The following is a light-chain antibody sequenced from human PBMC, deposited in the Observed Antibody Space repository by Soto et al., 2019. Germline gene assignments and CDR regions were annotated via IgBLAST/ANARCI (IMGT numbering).Light chain of an antibody. Sequence: QSVLTQAPSASGSPGQRVTISCSGSSSNIGSSAVNWYRQVPGTAPKLLIYSHNQRPSGVPDRFSGSKSDTSASLAISGLHSEYEADYYCAAWDDSLNGVVFGGGTKLTVL. V-gene: IGLV1-44*01. J-gene: IGLJ2*01. CDR2: SHN. CDR1: SSNIGSSA. CDR3: AAWDDSLNGVV.